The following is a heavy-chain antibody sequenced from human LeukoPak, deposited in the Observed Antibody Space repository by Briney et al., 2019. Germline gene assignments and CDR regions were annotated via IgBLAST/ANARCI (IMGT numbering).Heavy chain of an antibody. CDR1: GYTFTGYY. CDR3: AREGPAGDDFDY. Sequence: ASVKVSCKASGYTFTGYYMHWVRQAPGQGLEWMGWINPNSGGANYAQKFQGRVTMARDTSISTAYMELSRLRSDDTAVYYCAREGPAGDDFDYWGQGTLVTVSS. D-gene: IGHD3-10*01. V-gene: IGHV1-2*02. J-gene: IGHJ4*02. CDR2: INPNSGGA.